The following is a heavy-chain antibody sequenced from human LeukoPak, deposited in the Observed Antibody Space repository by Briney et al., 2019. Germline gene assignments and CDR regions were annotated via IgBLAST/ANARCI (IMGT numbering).Heavy chain of an antibody. J-gene: IGHJ4*02. CDR2: ISAYNGNT. V-gene: IGHV1-18*01. D-gene: IGHD3-22*01. Sequence: ASVKVSCKASGYTFTSYGISWVRQAPGQGLEWMGWISAYNGNTNYAQKLQGRVTMTTDTSTSTAYMELRSLRSDDTAVYYCARDRVHYDSSGYPVDYWGQGTLVTVSS. CDR1: GYTFTSYG. CDR3: ARDRVHYDSSGYPVDY.